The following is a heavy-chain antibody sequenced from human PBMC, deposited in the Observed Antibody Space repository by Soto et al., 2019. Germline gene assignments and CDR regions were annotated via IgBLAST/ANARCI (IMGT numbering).Heavy chain of an antibody. Sequence: QVQLVESGGGVVQPGRSLRLSCAASGFTFSTYGMHWVRQAPGKGLEWVAVMGNDGITTFYADSVKGRFTISRDNSKNTLFLQMISLRADDTAVYYCAKEFQWELHAFDIWGQGTMVTVSS. CDR1: GFTFSTYG. J-gene: IGHJ3*02. CDR2: MGNDGITT. D-gene: IGHD1-26*01. CDR3: AKEFQWELHAFDI. V-gene: IGHV3-30*18.